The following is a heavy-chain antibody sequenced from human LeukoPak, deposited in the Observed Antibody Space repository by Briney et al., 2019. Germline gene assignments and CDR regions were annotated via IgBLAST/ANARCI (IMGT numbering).Heavy chain of an antibody. CDR2: INPNSGGT. V-gene: IGHV1-2*04. CDR1: GYTFTGYY. D-gene: IGHD2-2*01. Sequence: ASVKASCKASGYTFTGYYMHWVRQAPGQGLEWMGWINPNSGGTNYAQKFQGWVTMTRDTSISTAYMELSRLRSDDTAVYYCARTHCSSTSCPYYYYGMDVWGQGTTVTVSS. CDR3: ARTHCSSTSCPYYYYGMDV. J-gene: IGHJ6*02.